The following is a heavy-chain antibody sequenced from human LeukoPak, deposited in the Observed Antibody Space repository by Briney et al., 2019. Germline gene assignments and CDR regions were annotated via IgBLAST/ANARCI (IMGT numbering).Heavy chain of an antibody. CDR2: IYTTGST. CDR3: ARAPTSSTSSPSPFDI. J-gene: IGHJ3*02. V-gene: IGHV4-61*02. CDR1: GGSITNGRYY. Sequence: KASETLSLTCTVSGGSITNGRYYWVWIRQPGGKGLEWIGRIYTTGSTDYNPSLKSRVTMSVDTSKNQFSLKLTSVTVADTALYYCARAPTSSTSSPSPFDIWGQGTMVTVS. D-gene: IGHD2-2*01.